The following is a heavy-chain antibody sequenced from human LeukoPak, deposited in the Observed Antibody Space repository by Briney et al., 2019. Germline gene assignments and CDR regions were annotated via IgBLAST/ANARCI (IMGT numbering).Heavy chain of an antibody. CDR1: GFTFSNYG. D-gene: IGHD3-9*01. CDR2: IWYDGSNK. Sequence: GGSLRLSCAASGFTFSNYGFHWVRQPPGKGLEWVAVIWYDGSNKYYADYVKGRFTISRDDSKNTLYLQMNSLRAEDTAVYYCAKPFYDILTGYSSDAFDIWGQGTMVTVSS. J-gene: IGHJ3*02. CDR3: AKPFYDILTGYSSDAFDI. V-gene: IGHV3-33*06.